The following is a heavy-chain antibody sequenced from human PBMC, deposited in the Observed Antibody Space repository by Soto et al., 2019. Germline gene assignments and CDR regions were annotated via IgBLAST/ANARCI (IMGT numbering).Heavy chain of an antibody. V-gene: IGHV4-39*01. D-gene: IGHD6-19*01. Sequence: QLQLQESGPGLVKPSETLSLTCTVSGGSISSSSYYWGWIRQPPGKGLEWIGSIYYSGSTYYNPSLKSRVTISVDTSKNQFSLKLSSVTAADTAVYYCASDPLYSGLEQWLVGTLNDYWGQGTLVTVSS. CDR3: ASDPLYSGLEQWLVGTLNDY. CDR2: IYYSGST. CDR1: GGSISSSSYY. J-gene: IGHJ4*02.